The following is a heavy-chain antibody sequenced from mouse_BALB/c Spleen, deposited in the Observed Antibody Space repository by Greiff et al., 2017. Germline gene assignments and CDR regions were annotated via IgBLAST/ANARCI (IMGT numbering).Heavy chain of an antibody. Sequence: EVQVVESGGGLVKPGGSLKLSCAASGFTFSSYAMSWVRQTPEKRLEWVASISSGGSTYYPDSVKGRFTISRDNARNILYLQMSSLRSEDTAMYYCARYSPCADWGQGTLVTVSA. CDR2: ISSGGST. V-gene: IGHV5-6-5*01. CDR3: ARYSPCAD. J-gene: IGHJ3*01. CDR1: GFTFSSYA.